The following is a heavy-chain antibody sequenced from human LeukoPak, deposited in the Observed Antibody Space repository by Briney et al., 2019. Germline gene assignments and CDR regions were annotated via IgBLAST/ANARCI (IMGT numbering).Heavy chain of an antibody. CDR3: ARANSGHDYRDYGMDV. J-gene: IGHJ6*02. Sequence: GGSLRLSCAASGFTFSSFGMNWVRQAPGKGLEWVSYISSSTSTIYYADSVKGRFTISRDNAKNSLYLQMNSLRDEDTAVYYCARANSGHDYRDYGMDVWGQGTTVTVSS. CDR2: ISSSTSTI. V-gene: IGHV3-48*02. CDR1: GFTFSSFG. D-gene: IGHD5-12*01.